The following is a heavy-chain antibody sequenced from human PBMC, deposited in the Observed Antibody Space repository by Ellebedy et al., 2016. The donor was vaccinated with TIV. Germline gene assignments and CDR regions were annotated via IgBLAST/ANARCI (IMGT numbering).Heavy chain of an antibody. Sequence: GESLKISCAASGFTFSSYWMYWVRQAPGKGLEWVSRMKSDGSSVTYAEAVKGRFTISSDNPKNSLFLQMESLRVEYTALYYCARDYEGGFHDSSGYGFWGQGTQVTISS. CDR1: GFTFSSYW. D-gene: IGHD6-19*01. CDR3: ARDYEGGFHDSSGYGF. V-gene: IGHV3-74*01. CDR2: MKSDGSSV. J-gene: IGHJ4*02.